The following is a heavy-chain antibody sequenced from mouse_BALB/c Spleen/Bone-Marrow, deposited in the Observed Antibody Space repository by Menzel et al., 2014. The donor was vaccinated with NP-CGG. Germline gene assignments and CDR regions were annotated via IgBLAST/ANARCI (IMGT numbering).Heavy chain of an antibody. J-gene: IGHJ3*01. CDR3: ARRVITTGPGFAL. D-gene: IGHD2-4*01. Sequence: QLQRSGPELMKPGASVKISCKASGYSFTNYYIHWVKQSHGKSLEWIGYIDPFNGVTTYNQKFKGKATLTVDKSSNTAYMHLSSLTSEDSAVFYCARRVITTGPGFALWGQGTPVS. CDR2: IDPFNGVT. V-gene: IGHV1S135*01. CDR1: GYSFTNYY.